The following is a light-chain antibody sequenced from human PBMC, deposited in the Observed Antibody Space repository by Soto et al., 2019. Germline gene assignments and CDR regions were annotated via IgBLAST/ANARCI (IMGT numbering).Light chain of an antibody. CDR2: GAS. Sequence: EIVMTQSPATLSVSPGERATLSCRASQSVSSNLAWYQQKPGQAPRLLIYGASTRATGIPARFSGSGSGTEFTLTISSLQSEDFAVYYCQQYHNWPPLFGQGTKVEIK. J-gene: IGKJ1*01. CDR3: QQYHNWPPL. V-gene: IGKV3-15*01. CDR1: QSVSSN.